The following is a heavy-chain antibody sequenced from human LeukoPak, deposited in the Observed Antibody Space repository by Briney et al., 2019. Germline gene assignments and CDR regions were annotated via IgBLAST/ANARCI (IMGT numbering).Heavy chain of an antibody. Sequence: GGSLRLSCAASGVMFSSHGMSWVRQAPGKGLEWVSSISGSGGGTYYADSVKGRFTISRDNSKNTLYLQMNSLRADDTAVFYCAKGGGSGFFDYWGQGNVVTVSS. CDR3: AKGGGSGFFDY. CDR2: ISGSGGGT. CDR1: GVMFSSHG. D-gene: IGHD3-10*01. J-gene: IGHJ4*02. V-gene: IGHV3-23*01.